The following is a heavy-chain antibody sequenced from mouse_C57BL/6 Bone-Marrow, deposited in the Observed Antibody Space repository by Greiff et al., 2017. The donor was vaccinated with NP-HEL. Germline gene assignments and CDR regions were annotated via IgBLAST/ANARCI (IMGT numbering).Heavy chain of an antibody. CDR2: INPSTGGT. Sequence: EVQLQESGPELVKPGASVKISCKASGYSFTGYYMNWVKQSPEKSLEWIGEINPSTGGTTYNQKFKAKATLTVDKSSSTAYMQLKSLTSEDSAVYYCARRGYGNYCYYAMDYWGQGTSVTVSS. V-gene: IGHV1-42*01. D-gene: IGHD2-1*01. J-gene: IGHJ4*01. CDR1: GYSFTGYY. CDR3: ARRGYGNYCYYAMDY.